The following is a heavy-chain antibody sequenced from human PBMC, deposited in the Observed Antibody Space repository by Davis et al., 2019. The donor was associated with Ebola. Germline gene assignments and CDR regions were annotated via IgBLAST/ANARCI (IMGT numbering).Heavy chain of an antibody. V-gene: IGHV1-2*02. CDR3: AGQLTDNWLDP. Sequence: ASVKVSCKASGGTFSSYAINWVRRAPGQGLEWMGWINPNSGGTKYAQKFQGRVTMTKDTSINTAYMEVSRLRSDDTALYYCAGQLTDNWLDPWGQGTLVTVSS. D-gene: IGHD6-13*01. CDR2: INPNSGGT. CDR1: GGTFSSYA. J-gene: IGHJ5*02.